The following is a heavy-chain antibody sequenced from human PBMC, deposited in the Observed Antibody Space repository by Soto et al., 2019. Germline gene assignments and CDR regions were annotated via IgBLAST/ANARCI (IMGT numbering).Heavy chain of an antibody. CDR2: IYYTGST. V-gene: IGHV4-61*01. Sequence: SETLSLTCTVSGGSVNSDTFYWMWIRQPPGRGLEWIGYIYYTGSTNYNPSLKSRVTISIDTSRNQFSLKLTSVTAADTAVYYCAREFSNSPEAFDSWGQGSLVTVSS. J-gene: IGHJ4*02. CDR1: GGSVNSDTFY. CDR3: AREFSNSPEAFDS. D-gene: IGHD6-6*01.